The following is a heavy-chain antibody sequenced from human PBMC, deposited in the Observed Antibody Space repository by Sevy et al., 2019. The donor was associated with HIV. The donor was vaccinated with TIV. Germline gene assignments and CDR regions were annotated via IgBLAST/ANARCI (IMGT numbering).Heavy chain of an antibody. CDR3: ARSSQSAFDI. J-gene: IGHJ3*02. V-gene: IGHV3-7*03. CDR2: IKQDGSEK. Sequence: GGSLRLSCAASGFTFSNYWMTWVRQAPGKGLEWVANIKQDGSEKYYVDSVKGRFTISRDNAKNSVYLQMNRLRVEDSAVYFCARSSQSAFDIWGQGTMVTVSS. D-gene: IGHD2-2*01. CDR1: GFTFSNYW.